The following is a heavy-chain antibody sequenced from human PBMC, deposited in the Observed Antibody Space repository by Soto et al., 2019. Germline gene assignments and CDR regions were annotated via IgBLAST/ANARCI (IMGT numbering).Heavy chain of an antibody. CDR1: GGSISSYY. CDR2: IYYSGST. CDR3: ARASRGNNWFDP. Sequence: PSETLSLTCTVSGGSISSYYWSWIRQPPGKGLEWIGYIYYSGSTNYNPSLKSRVTISVDTSKNQFSLKLSSVTAADTAVYYCARASRGNNWFDPWGRGTLVTVSS. V-gene: IGHV4-59*01. J-gene: IGHJ5*02. D-gene: IGHD3-16*01.